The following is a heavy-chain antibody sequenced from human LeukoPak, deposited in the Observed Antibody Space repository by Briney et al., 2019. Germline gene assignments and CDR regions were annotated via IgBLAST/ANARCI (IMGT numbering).Heavy chain of an antibody. CDR1: GGSISSYY. J-gene: IGHJ3*02. CDR2: LYYSGST. Sequence: SETLSLTCTVSGGSISSYYWSWIRQPPGKGLEWIGYLYYSGSTNYNPSLKSRVTISVDASKNQFSLKLSSVTAADTAVYYCARDGHYYDSSGYYHDAFDIWGQGTMVTVSS. V-gene: IGHV4-59*01. D-gene: IGHD3-22*01. CDR3: ARDGHYYDSSGYYHDAFDI.